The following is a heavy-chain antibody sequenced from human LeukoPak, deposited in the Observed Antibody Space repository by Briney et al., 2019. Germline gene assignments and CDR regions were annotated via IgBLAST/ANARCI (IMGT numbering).Heavy chain of an antibody. CDR3: ARDRGDYGDAYFDY. CDR1: GFTFSSYS. Sequence: PGGSLRLSCAASGFTFSSYSMNWVRQAPGKGLEWVSSISSSSSYIYYADSVKGRFTISRDNAKNSLYLQMNSLRAEDTAVYYCARDRGDYGDAYFDYWGQGTLVTVSS. CDR2: ISSSSSYI. V-gene: IGHV3-21*01. D-gene: IGHD4-17*01. J-gene: IGHJ4*02.